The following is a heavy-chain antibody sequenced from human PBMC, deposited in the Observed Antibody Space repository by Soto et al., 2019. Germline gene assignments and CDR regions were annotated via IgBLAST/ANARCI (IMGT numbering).Heavy chain of an antibody. CDR2: IYYSGST. V-gene: IGHV4-31*03. Sequence: SETLSLTCTVSGGSISSGGYYWSWIRQHPGKGLEWIGYIYYSGSTYYNPSLESRVTISVDTSKNQFSLKLSSVTAADTAVYYCARDPADPNTVGWFDPWGQGTLVTVYS. D-gene: IGHD4-4*01. J-gene: IGHJ5*02. CDR1: GGSISSGGYY. CDR3: ARDPADPNTVGWFDP.